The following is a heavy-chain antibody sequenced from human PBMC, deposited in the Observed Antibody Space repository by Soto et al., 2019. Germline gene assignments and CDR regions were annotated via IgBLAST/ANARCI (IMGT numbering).Heavy chain of an antibody. V-gene: IGHV4-39*07. CDR1: GGSISSSSYY. CDR2: IYYSGST. J-gene: IGHJ4*02. Sequence: SETLSLTCTVSGGSISSSSYYWGWIRQPPGKGLEWIGYIYYSGSTNYNPSLKSRVTISVDTSKNQFSLKLSSVTAADTAVYYCARRYGASFDYWGQGTLVPVSS. CDR3: ARRYGASFDY. D-gene: IGHD4-17*01.